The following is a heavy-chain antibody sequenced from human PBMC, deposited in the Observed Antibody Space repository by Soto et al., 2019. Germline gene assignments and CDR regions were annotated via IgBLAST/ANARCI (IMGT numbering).Heavy chain of an antibody. CDR1: GGTFRSYS. Sequence: QVQLVQSGAEVKQPGSSVKVSCKASGGTFRSYSISWVRQAPGQGLEWMGGIIPIFDITNYAQKFQGRVTITEDESTSTAYMELSSLGSDDTAVYYCARPDEGGYSSNHHYYYALDVWGQGTTVTV. D-gene: IGHD3-22*01. CDR3: ARPDEGGYSSNHHYYYALDV. CDR2: IIPIFDIT. V-gene: IGHV1-69*01. J-gene: IGHJ6*02.